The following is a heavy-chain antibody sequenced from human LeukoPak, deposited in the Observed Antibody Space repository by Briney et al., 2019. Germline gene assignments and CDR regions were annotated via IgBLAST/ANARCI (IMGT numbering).Heavy chain of an antibody. J-gene: IGHJ4*02. CDR2: ISAYNGNT. V-gene: IGHV1-18*01. Sequence: ASVKVSCKASGYTFTSYGISWVRQAPGQGLEWMGWISAYNGNTNYAQKLQGRVTMTTDTSTSTAYMELRSLRSDDTAVYYCARDLLFGASRPGFDYWGQGTLVTASS. D-gene: IGHD1-26*01. CDR3: ARDLLFGASRPGFDY. CDR1: GYTFTSYG.